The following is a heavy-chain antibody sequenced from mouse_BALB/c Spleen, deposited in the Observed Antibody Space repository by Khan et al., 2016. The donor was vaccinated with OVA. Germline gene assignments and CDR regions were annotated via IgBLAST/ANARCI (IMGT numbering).Heavy chain of an antibody. CDR2: INPSTGYT. CDR3: ARRGLRWSFAY. Sequence: VQLQESGAELAKPGASVKMSCKASGYTFINYWILWIKQRPGQGLEWIGYINPSTGYTEYNQNFKDKATLTADTSSSTAYMQLSSLTYEDSTVYYCARRGLRWSFAYWGQGTTVTVSS. CDR1: GYTFINYW. D-gene: IGHD1-1*01. V-gene: IGHV1-7*01. J-gene: IGHJ2*01.